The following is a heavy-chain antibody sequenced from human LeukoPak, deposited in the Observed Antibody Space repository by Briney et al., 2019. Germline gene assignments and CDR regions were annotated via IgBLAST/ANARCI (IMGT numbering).Heavy chain of an antibody. D-gene: IGHD7-27*01. CDR2: INPDGSTT. J-gene: IGHJ4*02. CDR1: GFTFSSSW. V-gene: IGHV3-74*01. Sequence: GGSLRLSCAASGFTFSSSWMHWVRHAPGKGLVWVSRINPDGSTTNYADSVKGRFTISRDNAKNMLYLLMNSLRVDDTAVYYCVRALLGTSDHWGQGTLVTVSS. CDR3: VRALLGTSDH.